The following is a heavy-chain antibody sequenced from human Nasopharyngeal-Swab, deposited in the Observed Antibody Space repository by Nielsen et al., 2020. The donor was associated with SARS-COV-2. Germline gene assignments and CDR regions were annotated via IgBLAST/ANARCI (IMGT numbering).Heavy chain of an antibody. CDR3: AKDRDYDSWSGFPVRLDP. D-gene: IGHD3-3*01. CDR2: ISGSGGST. J-gene: IGHJ5*02. Sequence: GSLRLSCEASGFTFSSYAMTWVRQAPGKGLEWVSGISGSGGSTYYADSVKGRYTIFRDNSKNTLYLQMNSLRAEDTAVYFCAKDRDYDSWSGFPVRLDPWGQGTLVTVAS. CDR1: GFTFSSYA. V-gene: IGHV3-23*01.